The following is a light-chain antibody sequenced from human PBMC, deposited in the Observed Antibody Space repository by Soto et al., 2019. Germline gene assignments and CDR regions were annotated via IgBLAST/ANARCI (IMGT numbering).Light chain of an antibody. Sequence: EVVLTQSPAPLSVSPWVRDNGXGQGSQSVGRNLAWYQQKPGQAPRLLIYGASTRATGIPARFSGSGSGTEFTLTISSLQSEDFAVYYCQQYNNWPPYTFGQGTRLENK. CDR2: GAS. CDR1: QSVGRN. J-gene: IGKJ5*01. V-gene: IGKV3-15*01. CDR3: QQYNNWPPYT.